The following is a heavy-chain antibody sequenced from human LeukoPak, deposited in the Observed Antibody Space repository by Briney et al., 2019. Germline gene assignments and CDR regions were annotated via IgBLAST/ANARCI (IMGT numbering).Heavy chain of an antibody. J-gene: IGHJ5*02. CDR1: GYTFSRYA. CDR2: INPNSGGT. D-gene: IGHD2-2*02. V-gene: IGHV1-2*02. Sequence: ASVKVSCKASGYTFSRYAVNWVRQAPGQGLEWMGWINPNSGGTNYAQKFQGRVTMTRDTSISTAYMELSRLRSDDTAVYYCARWPYCSSTSCYTTYNWFDPWGQGTLVTVSS. CDR3: ARWPYCSSTSCYTTYNWFDP.